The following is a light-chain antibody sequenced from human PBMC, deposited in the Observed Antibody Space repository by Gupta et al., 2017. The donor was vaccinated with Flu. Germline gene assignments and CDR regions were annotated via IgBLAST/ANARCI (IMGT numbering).Light chain of an antibody. CDR3: QQHNSYSVT. CDR2: KAS. Sequence: DIQMTQSPSTLSASVGDRVTITCRASQSISSWLAWYQQKPAKARKLLIYKASSLESGVPSRCSGSGSGTEFTLTISSLQHDDFATYYCQQHNSYSVTFGGGTKVEIK. J-gene: IGKJ4*01. V-gene: IGKV1-5*03. CDR1: QSISSW.